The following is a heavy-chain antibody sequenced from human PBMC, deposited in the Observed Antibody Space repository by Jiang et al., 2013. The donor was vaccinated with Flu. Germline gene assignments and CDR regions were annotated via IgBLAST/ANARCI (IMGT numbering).Heavy chain of an antibody. D-gene: IGHD2-15*01. CDR1: GYTLTELS. V-gene: IGHV1-24*01. J-gene: IGHJ6*02. CDR3: ATDYRVAATLHYYYGMDV. Sequence: SGAEVKKPGASVKVSCKVSGYTLTELSMHWVRQAPGKGLEWMGGFDPEDGETIYAQKFQGRVTMTEDTSTDTAYMELSSLRSEDTAVYYCATDYRVAATLHYYYGMDVWGQGTTVHRLL. CDR2: FDPEDGET.